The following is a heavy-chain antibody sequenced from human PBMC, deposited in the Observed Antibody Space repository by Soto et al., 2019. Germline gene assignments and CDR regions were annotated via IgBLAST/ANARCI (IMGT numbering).Heavy chain of an antibody. CDR2: IYYGGFT. CDR3: AKSRVQAPSFDY. J-gene: IGHJ4*02. V-gene: IGHV4-39*01. Sequence: QLQLQESGPGLLKPWETLSPRCTVSGGSISSSSYYWGWIRQPPRKGLEWSGSIYYGGFTYDNPSPKSRGAISVSISKNRSSLKLSSAITADPAVYYGAKSRVQAPSFDYSCEGTMVTV. CDR1: GGSISSSSYY. D-gene: IGHD3-3*01.